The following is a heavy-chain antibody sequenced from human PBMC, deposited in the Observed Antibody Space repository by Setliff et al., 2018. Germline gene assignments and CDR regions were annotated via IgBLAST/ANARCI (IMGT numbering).Heavy chain of an antibody. J-gene: IGHJ4*02. CDR2: IYHSGST. V-gene: IGHV4-59*12. CDR1: GGSISNYY. Sequence: SETLSLTCTVSGGSISNYYWSWIRQPPGKGLEWIGSIYHSGSTYYNPSLKSRVTISVDTSKNQFSLKLSSVTAADTAVYYCASWGSGSYYPPHYWGQGTLVTVSS. D-gene: IGHD1-26*01. CDR3: ASWGSGSYYPPHY.